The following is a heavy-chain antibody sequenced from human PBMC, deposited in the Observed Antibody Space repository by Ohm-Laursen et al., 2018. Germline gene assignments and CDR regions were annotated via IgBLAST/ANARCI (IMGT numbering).Heavy chain of an antibody. V-gene: IGHV3-23*01. J-gene: IGHJ4*02. CDR3: AKGRDYYDSSGYQY. D-gene: IGHD3-22*01. Sequence: SVKGRFTISRDNSKNTLYLQMNSLRAEDTAVYYCAKGRDYYDSSGYQYWGQGTLVTVSS.